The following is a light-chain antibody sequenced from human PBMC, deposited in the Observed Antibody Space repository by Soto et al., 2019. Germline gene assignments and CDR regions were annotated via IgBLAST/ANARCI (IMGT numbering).Light chain of an antibody. CDR2: DVN. CDR3: VSFAGGTYV. J-gene: IGLJ1*01. V-gene: IGLV2-8*01. Sequence: QAVVTQPPSASGSPGQSVTISCTGTSSDVGAYIFVSWYQQHPGKAPKLMVYDVNRRPPGVPDRFFGSKSGNTASLTVSGLQAEDEAGYYCVSFAGGTYVFGTGTKLTVL. CDR1: SSDVGAYIF.